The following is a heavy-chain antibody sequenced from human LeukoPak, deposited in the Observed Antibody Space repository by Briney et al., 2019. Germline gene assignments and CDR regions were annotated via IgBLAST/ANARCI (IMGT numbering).Heavy chain of an antibody. V-gene: IGHV3-23*01. CDR2: IGTRGLRT. Sequence: GGSLRLSCAASGFTFSNFALSWVRQAPGKGLEWVSAIGTRGLRTLYVDSVKGRFTVSRDNSRSTLFLQMNSLRADDTALYYCVKDATWGGFDYWGQGTLVTVSS. J-gene: IGHJ4*02. CDR3: VKDATWGGFDY. D-gene: IGHD3-16*01. CDR1: GFTFSNFA.